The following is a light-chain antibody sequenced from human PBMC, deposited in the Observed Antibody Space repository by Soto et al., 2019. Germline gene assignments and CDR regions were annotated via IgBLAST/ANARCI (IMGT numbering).Light chain of an antibody. J-gene: IGLJ3*02. CDR2: SNN. CDR3: AGWDGSLNGCL. V-gene: IGLV1-44*01. Sequence: QSVLTQPPSASGTPGQRVTISCSGSSSNIGRDTLNWYQHLPGTAPKLVIYSNNQRPSGVPDRFSGSKYGTSASLAISGLQSEDEAGYYCAGWDGSLNGCLFGGRTKLTVL. CDR1: SSNIGRDT.